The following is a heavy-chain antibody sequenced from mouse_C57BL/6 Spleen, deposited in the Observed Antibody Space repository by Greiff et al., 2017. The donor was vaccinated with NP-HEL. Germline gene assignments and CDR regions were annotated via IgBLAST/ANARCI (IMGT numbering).Heavy chain of an antibody. CDR3: ARKNYYYGFDY. J-gene: IGHJ2*01. V-gene: IGHV5-16*01. CDR1: GFTFSDYY. CDR2: INYDGSST. Sequence: EVQVVESEGGLVQPGSSMKLSCTASGFTFSDYYMAWVRQVPEKGLEWVANINYDGSSTYYLDSLKSRFIISRDNAKNILYLQMSSLKSEDTATYYCARKNYYYGFDYWGQGTTLTVSS. D-gene: IGHD1-1*01.